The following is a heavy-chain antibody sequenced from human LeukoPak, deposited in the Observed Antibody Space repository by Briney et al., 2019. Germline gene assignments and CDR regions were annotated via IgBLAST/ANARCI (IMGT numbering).Heavy chain of an antibody. V-gene: IGHV3-30*04. J-gene: IGHJ6*02. Sequence: GRSLRLSCAASGFTFSSYAMHWVRQAPGKGLEWVAVISYDGSNKYYADSVKGRFTISRDNSKNTLYPQMNSLRAEDTAVYYCARPQPGRRYYYYGMDVWGQGTTVTVSS. CDR3: ARPQPGRRYYYYGMDV. D-gene: IGHD1-1*01. CDR2: ISYDGSNK. CDR1: GFTFSSYA.